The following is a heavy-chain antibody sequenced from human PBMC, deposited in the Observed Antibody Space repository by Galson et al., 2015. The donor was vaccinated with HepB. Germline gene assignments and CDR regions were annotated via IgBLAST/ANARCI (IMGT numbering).Heavy chain of an antibody. Sequence: QSGAEVKKTGESLKISCKGSGYSFTSYWIGWVRQMPGKGLEWMGFIYPGDSDTRYSPPFQGQVTISADKSISTAYLQWSSLKASDTAMYYCARLGWEFALSEYWYFDLWGRGTLVTVSS. J-gene: IGHJ2*01. V-gene: IGHV5-51*01. CDR3: ARLGWEFALSEYWYFDL. CDR2: IYPGDSDT. D-gene: IGHD3-10*01. CDR1: GYSFTSYW.